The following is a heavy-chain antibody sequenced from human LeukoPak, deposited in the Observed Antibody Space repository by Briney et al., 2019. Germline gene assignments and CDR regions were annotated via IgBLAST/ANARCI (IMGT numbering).Heavy chain of an antibody. J-gene: IGHJ4*02. CDR2: IYYSGSP. D-gene: IGHD1-1*01. V-gene: IGHV4-39*01. Sequence: PSETLSLTCTVSGGSLSNNNYYWAWIRQPPGKGLEGIGSIYYSGSPYYNPSLKSRVTISVDTSKNQFSLRLSSVTAADTAVYYCATWRTAKTGFDYWGQGTLVTVSS. CDR1: GGSLSNNNYY. CDR3: ATWRTAKTGFDY.